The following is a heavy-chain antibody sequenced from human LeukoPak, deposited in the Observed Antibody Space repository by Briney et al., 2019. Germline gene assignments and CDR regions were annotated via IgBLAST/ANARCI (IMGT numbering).Heavy chain of an antibody. V-gene: IGHV4-34*01. CDR2: INHSGST. Sequence: SETPSLTCAVYGGSFSGYYWSWIRQPPGKGLEWIGEINHSGSTNYNPSLKSRVTISVDTSKNQFSLKLSSVTAADTAVYYCARGPDAFDIWGQGTMVTVSS. CDR3: ARGPDAFDI. CDR1: GGSFSGYY. J-gene: IGHJ3*02.